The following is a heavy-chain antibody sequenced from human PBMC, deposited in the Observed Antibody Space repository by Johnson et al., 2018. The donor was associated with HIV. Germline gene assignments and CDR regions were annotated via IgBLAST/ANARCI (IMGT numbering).Heavy chain of an antibody. CDR3: ARTRLELSSGYPDAFDI. V-gene: IGHV3-48*04. CDR2: ISSSGSTI. J-gene: IGHJ3*02. CDR1: GFTFSSYA. Sequence: VQLVESGGGVVRPGGSLRLSCAASGFTFSSYAMHWVRQAPGKGLAWVSYISSSGSTIFYADSVKGRFTISRDNAKNSLYLQMNSLRAEDTAVYYCARTRLELSSGYPDAFDIWGQGTMVTVSS. D-gene: IGHD3-22*01.